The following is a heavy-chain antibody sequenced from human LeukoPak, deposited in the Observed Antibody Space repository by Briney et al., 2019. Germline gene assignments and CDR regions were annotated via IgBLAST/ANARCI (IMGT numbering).Heavy chain of an antibody. CDR3: ARDSPVIGDC. CDR1: GFTFSSYG. V-gene: IGHV3-30*02. Sequence: GGSLRLSCAASGFTFSSYGMHRVRQAPGKGLEWVAFIRYDGSNKYYADSVKGRFTISRDNAKNSLYLEMNSLRAEDTAMYYCARDSPVIGDCWGQGTLVTVSS. CDR2: IRYDGSNK. D-gene: IGHD3-16*02. J-gene: IGHJ4*02.